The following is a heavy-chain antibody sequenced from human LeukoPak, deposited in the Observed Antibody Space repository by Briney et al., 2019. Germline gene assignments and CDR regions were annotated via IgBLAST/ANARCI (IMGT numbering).Heavy chain of an antibody. CDR2: IYHSGST. CDR1: GYSISSGYY. D-gene: IGHD3-3*01. V-gene: IGHV4-38-2*02. CDR3: ARWGQNHIQSYDFWSGYYLANWFDP. Sequence: SETLSLTCTVSGYSISSGYYWGRIRQPPGKGLEWIGSIYHSGSTYYNPSLKSRVTISVDTSKNQFSLKLSSVTAADTAVYYCARWGQNHIQSYDFWSGYYLANWFDPWGQGTLVTVSS. J-gene: IGHJ5*02.